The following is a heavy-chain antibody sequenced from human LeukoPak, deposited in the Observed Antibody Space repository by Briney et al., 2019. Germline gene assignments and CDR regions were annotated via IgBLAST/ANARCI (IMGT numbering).Heavy chain of an antibody. J-gene: IGHJ4*02. D-gene: IGHD6-13*01. Sequence: GGSLRLSCAASGFTFSNYWMHWVRQAPGKGPVWVSRITSDGSSTRFAASVQGRFTISRDNGKNTLYLQMNSLRAEDTAVYYCARGGDSSNWYPGYFDYWGQGALVTASS. CDR1: GFTFSNYW. CDR2: ITSDGSST. V-gene: IGHV3-74*01. CDR3: ARGGDSSNWYPGYFDY.